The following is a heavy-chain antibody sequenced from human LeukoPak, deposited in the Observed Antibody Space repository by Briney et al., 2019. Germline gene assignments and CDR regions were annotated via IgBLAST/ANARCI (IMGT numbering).Heavy chain of an antibody. CDR3: ARGGLPGGFDY. CDR2: IKGDGSSI. CDR1: GFTFSSYW. D-gene: IGHD2-15*01. V-gene: IGHV3-74*01. Sequence: PGGSLRLSCAASGFTFSSYWMHWVRQAPGKGLVWVSHIKGDGSSITYADSVKGRFTISRDNAKSTLYLQLNSLRADDTAVYYCARGGLPGGFDYWGQGALVTVSS. J-gene: IGHJ4*02.